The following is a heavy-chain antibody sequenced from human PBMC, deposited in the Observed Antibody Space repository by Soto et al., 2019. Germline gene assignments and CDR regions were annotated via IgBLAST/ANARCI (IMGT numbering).Heavy chain of an antibody. D-gene: IGHD2-15*01. Sequence: GGSLRLSCAVSGFTFSNYAMSWVRQAPGKGLEWVSAVSGSGSSTYYADSVKGRFTISRDNSKNTLYLQMNSLRAEDTAVYYCARRSPSWAFDIWGQGTMVTVSS. CDR1: GFTFSNYA. CDR2: VSGSGSST. CDR3: ARRSPSWAFDI. V-gene: IGHV3-23*01. J-gene: IGHJ3*02.